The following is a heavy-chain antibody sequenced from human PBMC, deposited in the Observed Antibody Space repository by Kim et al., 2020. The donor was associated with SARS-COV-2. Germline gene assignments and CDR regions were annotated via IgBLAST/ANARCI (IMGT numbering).Heavy chain of an antibody. V-gene: IGHV4-4*02. Sequence: GTTNYNPSLKSRVTISVDKSKNQFSLKLSSVTAADTAVYYCARREVATTHWGQGTLVTVSS. CDR3: ARREVATTH. CDR2: GTT. J-gene: IGHJ4*02. D-gene: IGHD5-12*01.